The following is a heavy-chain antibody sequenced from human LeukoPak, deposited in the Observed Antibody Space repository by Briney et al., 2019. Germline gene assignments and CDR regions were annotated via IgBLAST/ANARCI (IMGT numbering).Heavy chain of an antibody. CDR3: ARDLITEPKSFDY. D-gene: IGHD3-10*01. V-gene: IGHV3-48*01. Sequence: GGSLRLSCAAPGFTFSSYSMNWVRQAPGKGLEWVSYSSSSSTIYYADSVKGRFTISRDNAKNSLYLQMNSLRAEDTAVYYCARDLITEPKSFDYWGQGTLVTVSS. J-gene: IGHJ4*02. CDR1: GFTFSSYS. CDR2: SSSSSTI.